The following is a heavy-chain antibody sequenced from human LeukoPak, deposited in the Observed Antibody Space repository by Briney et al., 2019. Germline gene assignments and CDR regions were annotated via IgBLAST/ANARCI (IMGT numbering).Heavy chain of an antibody. CDR1: GYSISSGYY. CDR2: IYHSGST. CDR3: ARVVDGDYVPWFDP. J-gene: IGHJ5*02. Sequence: SETLSLTCTVSGYSISSGYYRGWIRQPPGKGLEWIGSIYHSGSTYYNPSLKGRVTISVDTSKNQFSLKLSSVTAADTAVYYCARVVDGDYVPWFDPWGQGTLVTVSS. V-gene: IGHV4-38-2*02. D-gene: IGHD4-17*01.